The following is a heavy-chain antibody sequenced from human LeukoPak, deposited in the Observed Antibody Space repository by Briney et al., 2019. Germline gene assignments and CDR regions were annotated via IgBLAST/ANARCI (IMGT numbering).Heavy chain of an antibody. CDR2: ISDDGINK. D-gene: IGHD4-23*01. CDR3: ARDYGGNSDFDY. J-gene: IGHJ4*02. V-gene: IGHV3-30-3*01. Sequence: PGGSLRLSCAASGFTFSSYSMHWVRQAPGKGLEWVAVISDDGINKYYADSVKGRFTISRDNSRNTLYLQMNSLRAEDTAVYYCARDYGGNSDFDYWGRGTLVTVSS. CDR1: GFTFSSYS.